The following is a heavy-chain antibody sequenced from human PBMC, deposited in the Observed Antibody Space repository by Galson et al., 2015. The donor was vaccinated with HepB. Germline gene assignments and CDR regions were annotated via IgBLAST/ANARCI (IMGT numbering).Heavy chain of an antibody. CDR3: ARGGPVVAVSATPNNWFGP. V-gene: IGHV1-18*03. J-gene: IGHJ5*02. D-gene: IGHD2-15*01. CDR1: GYTFSSYS. CDR2: INTYSRHT. Sequence: SVKVSCKASGYTFSSYSITWVRQAPGQGLEWMGWINTYSRHTDYAQKFQGRVTMTTDTSTSTVYMELRSLGSDDMAVYYCARGGPVVAVSATPNNWFGPWGQGTLVIASS.